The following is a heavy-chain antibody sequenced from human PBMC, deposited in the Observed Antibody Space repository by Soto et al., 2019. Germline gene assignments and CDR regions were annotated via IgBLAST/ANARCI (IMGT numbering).Heavy chain of an antibody. D-gene: IGHD1-26*01. V-gene: IGHV3-23*01. CDR2: ISRAGSNI. CDR3: AKAIEGAWEPNDY. CDR1: GFTFSNCA. Sequence: EVQLLESGGGVVQPGGSLRLYCAASGFTFSNCAMKWVRQAPGKGLEWVSDISRAGSNIYYADSVKGRFTISRDNSKNTLYLQMNSLRAEDTAVYYCAKAIEGAWEPNDYWGQGTLVTVSS. J-gene: IGHJ4*02.